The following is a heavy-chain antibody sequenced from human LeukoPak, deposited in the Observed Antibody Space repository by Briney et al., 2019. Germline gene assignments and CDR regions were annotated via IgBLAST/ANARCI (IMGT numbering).Heavy chain of an antibody. J-gene: IGHJ5*02. CDR1: GFTFSSYW. Sequence: GGSLRLSCAASGFTFSSYWMSWVRQAPGKGLEWVANIKQDGSEKYYVDSVKGRFTISRDNAKNSLYLQMNSLRAEDTAVYYCAREQVQGVTHWFDPWGQGTLVTVSS. D-gene: IGHD3-10*01. V-gene: IGHV3-7*01. CDR2: IKQDGSEK. CDR3: AREQVQGVTHWFDP.